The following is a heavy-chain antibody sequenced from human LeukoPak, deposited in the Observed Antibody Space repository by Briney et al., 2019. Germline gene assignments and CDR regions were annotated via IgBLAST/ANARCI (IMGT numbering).Heavy chain of an antibody. Sequence: ASETLSRTGTVSGGSISSGSYYWSWIRQPAGKGLEWIGRIYTSGSTNYNPSLKSRVTISVDTSKNQFSLKLSSVTAADTAVYYCARFGPAAITREYWGQGTLVTVSS. V-gene: IGHV4-61*02. CDR2: IYTSGST. D-gene: IGHD2-2*01. CDR1: GGSISSGSYY. CDR3: ARFGPAAITREY. J-gene: IGHJ4*02.